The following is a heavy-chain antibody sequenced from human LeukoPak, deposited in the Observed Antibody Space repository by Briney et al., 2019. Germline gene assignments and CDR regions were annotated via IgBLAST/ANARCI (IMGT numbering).Heavy chain of an antibody. D-gene: IGHD6-19*01. CDR2: ISSSGSTI. CDR1: GFTFSDYY. CDR3: ARTDRVAGRRGYLDY. V-gene: IGHV3-11*04. J-gene: IGHJ4*02. Sequence: PGGSLRLSCAASGFTFSDYYMSWIRQAPGKGLDWVSYISSSGSTIYYADSVKGRFTISRDNAKSSLYLQMNSLRAEDTAVYYCARTDRVAGRRGYLDYWGQGTLVTVSS.